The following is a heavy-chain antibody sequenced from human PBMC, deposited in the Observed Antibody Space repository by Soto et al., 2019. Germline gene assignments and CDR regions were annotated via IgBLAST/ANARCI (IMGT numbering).Heavy chain of an antibody. D-gene: IGHD6-19*01. V-gene: IGHV4-4*02. J-gene: IGHJ4*02. Sequence: SETLSLTCAVSGDSITSSNGWTWVRQPPGKGLEWIGETYHSGGSHYNPSLRSRVTISVDKSKNQFSLNLSSVTAADTAVYYCASHPSGSTANSWGQGILVTVSS. CDR2: TYHSGGS. CDR1: GDSITSSNG. CDR3: ASHPSGSTANS.